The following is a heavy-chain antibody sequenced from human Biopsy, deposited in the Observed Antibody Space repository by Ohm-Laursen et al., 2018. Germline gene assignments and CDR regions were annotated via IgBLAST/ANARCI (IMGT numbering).Heavy chain of an antibody. CDR2: FYGSGNT. CDR3: AKGITVYGVVLPYYFDD. Sequence: SDTLSLTCTVSGASLSSHYWSWIRQPPGKGLEWLGYFYGSGNTYYNPSLKSRVTISVDPSKNQFSLKLNAVTAADTAAYYCAKGITVYGVVLPYYFDDWGQGTLVTVSS. D-gene: IGHD3-3*01. V-gene: IGHV4-59*11. CDR1: GASLSSHY. J-gene: IGHJ4*02.